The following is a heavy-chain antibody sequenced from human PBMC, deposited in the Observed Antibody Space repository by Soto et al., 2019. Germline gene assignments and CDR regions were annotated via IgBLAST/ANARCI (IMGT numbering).Heavy chain of an antibody. D-gene: IGHD1-7*01. V-gene: IGHV4-59*01. CDR3: ARPGLELRSRGFDP. CDR2: IYYSGST. J-gene: IGHJ5*02. CDR1: GGTISSYY. Sequence: AETLTLTCTASGGTISSYYWSWIRQPPGKGLEWVGYIYYSGSTNYNPALKSRVTISVDKSKNKFSLQLSTVSAADTAVYYCARPGLELRSRGFDPRGQGTLVTVSS.